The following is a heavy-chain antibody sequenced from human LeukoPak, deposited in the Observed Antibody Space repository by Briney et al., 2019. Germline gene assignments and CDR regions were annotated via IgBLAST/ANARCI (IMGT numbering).Heavy chain of an antibody. CDR2: IIGSGVNT. V-gene: IGHV3-23*01. D-gene: IGHD3-10*01. Sequence: GGSLRLSCGASGLTVSSYAMSWVRQAPGKGLEWVSTIIGSGVNTYYADSVKGRFTISRDDSKNTVCLQMNSLRAEDTAVYSCAKYTSGTSYRGLDQWGQGTLVTVSS. CDR3: AKYTSGTSYRGLDQ. CDR1: GLTVSSYA. J-gene: IGHJ4*02.